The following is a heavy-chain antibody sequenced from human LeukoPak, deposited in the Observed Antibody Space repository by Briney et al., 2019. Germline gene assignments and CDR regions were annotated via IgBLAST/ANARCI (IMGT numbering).Heavy chain of an antibody. J-gene: IGHJ6*03. CDR2: IDYSGYT. CDR3: ARGHRGGGSYSYYYYYMDV. Sequence: SETLSLTCSVSGGSISSYYWSWIRQFPGKGLESIGYIDYSGYTNYNPSLKSRVTISLDTSKNQFSLKLSSVTAADTAVYYCARGHRGGGSYSYYYYYMDVWGKGTTVTVSS. D-gene: IGHD1-26*01. V-gene: IGHV4-59*01. CDR1: GGSISSYY.